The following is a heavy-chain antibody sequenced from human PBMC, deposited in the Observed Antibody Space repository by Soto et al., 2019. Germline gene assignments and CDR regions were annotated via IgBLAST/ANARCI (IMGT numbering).Heavy chain of an antibody. CDR3: ARGVLI. J-gene: IGHJ4*02. Sequence: QVQLQESGPGLDQPSQTLSLTCIVSGGSISSGGYYWSWIRQHPGQGREWIGYISNSGTTYYNPSLTSRVTISVDTSKNQFSLKLSSVTAADTAVYYCARGVLIWGQGTLLTVSS. V-gene: IGHV4-31*03. CDR2: ISNSGTT. CDR1: GGSISSGGYY.